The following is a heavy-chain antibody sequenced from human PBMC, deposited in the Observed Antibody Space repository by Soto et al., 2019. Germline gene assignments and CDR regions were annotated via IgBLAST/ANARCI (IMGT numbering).Heavy chain of an antibody. J-gene: IGHJ3*02. V-gene: IGHV3-13*05. CDR1: GFTFSSYD. Sequence: EVQLVESGGGLVQPGGSLRLSCAASGFTFSSYDMDWVRQATGKGLEWVSAIGTAGDPYYPGSVKGRFTISRENAKNSLYLQMNSLRAGDTAVYYCARGYYYDSSGYNDAFDIWGQGTMVTVSS. D-gene: IGHD3-22*01. CDR2: IGTAGDP. CDR3: ARGYYYDSSGYNDAFDI.